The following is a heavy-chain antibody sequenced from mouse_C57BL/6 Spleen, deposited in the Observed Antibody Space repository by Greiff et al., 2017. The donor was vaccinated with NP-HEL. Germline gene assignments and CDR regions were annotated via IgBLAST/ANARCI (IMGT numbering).Heavy chain of an antibody. CDR1: GYTFTSYW. V-gene: IGHV1-52*01. CDR3: ARDGSTYGGAMDY. D-gene: IGHD1-1*01. J-gene: IGHJ4*01. CDR2: IDPSDSET. Sequence: QVQLQQPGAELVRPGSSVKLSCKASGYTFTSYWMHWVKQRPIQGLEWIGNIDPSDSETHYNQKFKDKATLTVDKSSSTAYMQLSSLTSEDSAVYYCARDGSTYGGAMDYWGQGTSVTVAS.